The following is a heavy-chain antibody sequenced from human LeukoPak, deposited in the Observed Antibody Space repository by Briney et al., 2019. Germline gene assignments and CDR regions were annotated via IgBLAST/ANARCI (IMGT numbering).Heavy chain of an antibody. Sequence: GGSLRLSCAASGFTVSSNYMSWVRQAPGKGLEWVSVIYSGGSTYYADSVKGRFTISRDNSKNTLYLQMNSLRAEDTAVYYCARAEWLFAPDYWGQGTLVTVPS. V-gene: IGHV3-66*01. J-gene: IGHJ4*02. CDR2: IYSGGST. CDR1: GFTVSSNY. D-gene: IGHD3-3*01. CDR3: ARAEWLFAPDY.